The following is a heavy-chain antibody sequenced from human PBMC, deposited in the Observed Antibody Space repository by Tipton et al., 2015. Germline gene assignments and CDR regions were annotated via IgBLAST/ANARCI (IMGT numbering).Heavy chain of an antibody. CDR2: IYHSGST. V-gene: IGHV4-4*02. CDR3: ARELRGNSDSGSGDY. Sequence: TLSLTCDVFGGSISSRNWWSWVRQPPGKGLEWIGEIYHSGSTNYSPSLNSRVSISVDTSKNQFSLRLNSVTATDTAVYYCARELRGNSDSGSGDYWGQGTLVTVSS. J-gene: IGHJ4*02. CDR1: GGSISSRNW. D-gene: IGHD3-10*01.